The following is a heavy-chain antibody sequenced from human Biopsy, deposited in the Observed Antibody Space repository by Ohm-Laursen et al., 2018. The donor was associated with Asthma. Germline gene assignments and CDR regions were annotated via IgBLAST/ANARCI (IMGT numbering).Heavy chain of an antibody. CDR3: ARTTYGHDGFDP. D-gene: IGHD4-17*01. CDR2: IYYSGST. J-gene: IGHJ5*02. V-gene: IGHV4-31*11. Sequence: TLSLTCAVYGGSFSNYYWSWIRQHPVKGLEWIGHIYYSGSTYYNPSLKSRVSISLDTSKNQFSLSLTSVTAADTAVYYCARTTYGHDGFDPWGQGTLVTASS. CDR1: GGSFSNYY.